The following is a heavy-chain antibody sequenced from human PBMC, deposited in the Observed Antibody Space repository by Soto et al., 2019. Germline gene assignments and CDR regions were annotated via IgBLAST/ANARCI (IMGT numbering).Heavy chain of an antibody. Sequence: PGGSLRLSCAASGFTFSSYWMSWVRQAPGKGLEWVANIKQDGSEKYYVDSVKGRFTISRDNSKNTLYLQMNSLRAEDTAVYYCARGNYCSGGSCYSATIDYWGQGTLVNVSS. CDR3: ARGNYCSGGSCYSATIDY. CDR2: IKQDGSEK. CDR1: GFTFSSYW. V-gene: IGHV3-7*01. J-gene: IGHJ4*02. D-gene: IGHD2-15*01.